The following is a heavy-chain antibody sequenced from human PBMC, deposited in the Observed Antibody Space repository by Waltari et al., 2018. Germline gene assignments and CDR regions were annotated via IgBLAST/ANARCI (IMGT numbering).Heavy chain of an antibody. CDR3: ARVFVYGANSGKRPMDV. J-gene: IGHJ6*03. V-gene: IGHV3-7*01. CDR1: GFTLSGYW. CDR2: IKQDGSEN. Sequence: EVQMVESGGGLVQPGGSLRLSWAASGFTLSGYWMPWVRQAPGKGLEGVANIKQDGSENYYVDSVKGRFTISRDDAKNSLYLQMNSLRNEDTAVYFCARVFVYGANSGKRPMDVWGKGTTVTVSS. D-gene: IGHD4-17*01.